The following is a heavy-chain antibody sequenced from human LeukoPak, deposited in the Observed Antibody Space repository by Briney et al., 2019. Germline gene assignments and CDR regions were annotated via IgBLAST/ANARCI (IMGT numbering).Heavy chain of an antibody. CDR1: GFTSSSYS. D-gene: IGHD5-18*01. J-gene: IGHJ6*02. CDR2: ISSSSSYI. V-gene: IGHV3-21*01. Sequence: GGSLRLSCAASGFTSSSYSMNWVRQAPGKGLEWVSSISSSSSYIYYADSVKGRFTISRDNAKNSLYLQMNSLRAEDTAVYYCARVDTAMVSYYYYYGMDVWGQGTTVTVSS. CDR3: ARVDTAMVSYYYYYGMDV.